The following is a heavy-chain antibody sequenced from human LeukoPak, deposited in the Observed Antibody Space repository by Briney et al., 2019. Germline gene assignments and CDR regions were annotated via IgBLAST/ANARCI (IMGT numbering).Heavy chain of an antibody. CDR2: ISYDGSNK. CDR3: AGSTHSGYASLGAFDI. Sequence: GGSLRLSCAASGFTFSSYAMHWVRQAPGKGLEWVAVISYDGSNKYYADSVKGRFTISRDNSKNTLYLQMNSLRAEDTAVYYCAGSTHSGYASLGAFDIWGQGTMVTVSS. V-gene: IGHV3-30-3*01. CDR1: GFTFSSYA. J-gene: IGHJ3*02. D-gene: IGHD5-12*01.